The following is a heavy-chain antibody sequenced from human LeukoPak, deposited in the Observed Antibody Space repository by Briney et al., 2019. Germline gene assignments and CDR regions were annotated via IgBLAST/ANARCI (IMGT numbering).Heavy chain of an antibody. CDR3: AGDSGWLEEDAFDI. CDR1: GGTFSSYA. CDR2: ISAYNGNT. Sequence: ASVKVSCKASGGTFSSYAISWVRQAPGQGLEWMGWISAYNGNTNYAQKLQGRVTTTTDTSTSTAYMELRSLRSDDTAVYYCAGDSGWLEEDAFDIWGQGTMVTVSS. J-gene: IGHJ3*02. V-gene: IGHV1-18*01. D-gene: IGHD6-19*01.